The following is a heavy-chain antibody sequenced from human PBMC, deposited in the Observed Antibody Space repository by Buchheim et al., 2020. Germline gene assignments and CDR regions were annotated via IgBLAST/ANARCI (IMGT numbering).Heavy chain of an antibody. CDR3: AKAIYDFWSGYLKLNYYYYGMDV. CDR2: ISYDGSNK. D-gene: IGHD3-3*01. CDR1: GFTFSSYG. V-gene: IGHV3-30*18. J-gene: IGHJ6*02. Sequence: QVQLVESGGGVVQPGRSLRLSCAASGFTFSSYGMHWVRQAPGKGLEWVAVISYDGSNKYYADSVKGRFTISRGNSKNTLYLQMNSLRAEDTAVYYCAKAIYDFWSGYLKLNYYYYGMDVWGQGTT.